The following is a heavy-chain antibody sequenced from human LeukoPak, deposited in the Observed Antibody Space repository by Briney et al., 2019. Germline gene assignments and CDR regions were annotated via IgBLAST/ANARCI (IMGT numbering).Heavy chain of an antibody. Sequence: EASVKVSCKASGYTFTANYMQWVRQAPGQGLEWMGWINPNSGGTRYAQKVQGRVTMTRDKSISTAYMELSRLRSDDTAVYYCARSRCKTTSGCEDTDAFDMWGQGTMVTVSS. CDR2: INPNSGGT. CDR3: ARSRCKTTSGCEDTDAFDM. V-gene: IGHV1-2*02. J-gene: IGHJ3*02. CDR1: GYTFTANY. D-gene: IGHD2/OR15-2a*01.